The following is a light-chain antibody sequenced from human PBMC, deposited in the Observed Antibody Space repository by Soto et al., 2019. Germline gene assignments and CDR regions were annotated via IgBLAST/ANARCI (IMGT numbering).Light chain of an antibody. J-gene: IGKJ4*01. CDR2: WAS. V-gene: IGKV4-1*01. CDR1: QSVLYSSNNKNY. Sequence: DIVMTQSPDSLAVSLGERATINCKSSQSVLYSSNNKNYLAWYQQKPGQPPKLLIYWASTRESGVPDRFSGSGSETDLSLTISSLQAKDVAVYYCQQYYTTPLTFGGGTKVEIK. CDR3: QQYYTTPLT.